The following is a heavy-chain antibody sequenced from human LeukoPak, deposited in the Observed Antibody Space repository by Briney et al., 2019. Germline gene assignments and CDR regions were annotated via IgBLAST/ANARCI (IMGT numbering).Heavy chain of an antibody. Sequence: GGSLRLSCTASGFTFSSYGMNWVRQAPGKGLEWVSGITGRGENTYYAGSVKGRFTISRDNSKSTLYLQMNSLRAEDTAVYYCAKDRRLAAFDYGGQGTLVTVSS. CDR2: ITGRGENT. D-gene: IGHD6-25*01. V-gene: IGHV3-23*01. CDR1: GFTFSSYG. CDR3: AKDRRLAAFDY. J-gene: IGHJ4*02.